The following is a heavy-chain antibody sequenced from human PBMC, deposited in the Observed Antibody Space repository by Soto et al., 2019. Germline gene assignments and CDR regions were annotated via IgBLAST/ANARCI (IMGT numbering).Heavy chain of an antibody. V-gene: IGHV1-69*13. CDR2: IIPIFGTA. CDR1: GGTFSSYA. CDR3: ARCPYGSGSYRRYYYYGMDV. Sequence: SVKVSCKASGGTFSSYAISWVRQAPGQGLEWMGGIIPIFGTANYAQKFQGRVTITADESTSTAYMELSSLRSDDTAVYYCARCPYGSGSYRRYYYYGMDVWGQGTTVTVAS. J-gene: IGHJ6*02. D-gene: IGHD3-10*01.